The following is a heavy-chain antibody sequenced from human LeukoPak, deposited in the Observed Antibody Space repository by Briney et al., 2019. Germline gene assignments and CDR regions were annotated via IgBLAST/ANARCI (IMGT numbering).Heavy chain of an antibody. Sequence: PSETLSLTCTVSGGSISSYYWSWIRQPPGKGLEWIGYIYYSGSTNYNPSLKSRVTISVDTSKHQFSLKLSSVTAADTAVYYCTRHLGCRSASCPGDGFDIWGQGTMVTVSS. J-gene: IGHJ3*02. CDR2: IYYSGST. CDR1: GGSISSYY. CDR3: TRHLGCRSASCPGDGFDI. V-gene: IGHV4-59*08. D-gene: IGHD2-2*01.